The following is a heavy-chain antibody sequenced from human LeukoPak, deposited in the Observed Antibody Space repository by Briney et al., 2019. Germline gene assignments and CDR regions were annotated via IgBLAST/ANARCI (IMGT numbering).Heavy chain of an antibody. V-gene: IGHV4-59*01. Sequence: SETLSLTCTVSGGSISSYYWSWIRQPPGKGLEWIGYIYDNGNTKYNPSLMGRVAISIDTSKNHFSLKVSSVTAADTAVYYCARVPVVTAPRDAFDIWGQGTMVTVSS. J-gene: IGHJ3*02. CDR1: GGSISSYY. CDR3: ARVPVVTAPRDAFDI. D-gene: IGHD2-21*02. CDR2: IYDNGNT.